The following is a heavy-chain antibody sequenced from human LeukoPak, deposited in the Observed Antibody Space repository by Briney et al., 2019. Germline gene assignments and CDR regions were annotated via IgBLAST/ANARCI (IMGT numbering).Heavy chain of an antibody. CDR3: ARVPTVTFFDY. CDR1: GGSISSSSYY. D-gene: IGHD4-17*01. J-gene: IGHJ4*02. CDR2: IYYSGST. V-gene: IGHV4-39*01. Sequence: SETLSLTCTVSGGSISSSSYYWGWIRQPPGKGLEWIGSIYYSGSTYCNPSLKSRVAISVDTSKNQFSLKLSSVTAADTAVYYCARVPTVTFFDYWGQGTPVTVSS.